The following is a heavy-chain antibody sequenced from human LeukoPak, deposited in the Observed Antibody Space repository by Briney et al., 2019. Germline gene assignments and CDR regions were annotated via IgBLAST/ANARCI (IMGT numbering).Heavy chain of an antibody. CDR3: VKDRRDSSGWSPFYYFDN. Sequence: GGSLRLSCSASGFTFSSYAMHWVRQAPGKGLEYVSAISSNGGSTYYADSVKGRFTISRDNSKNTLYLQMSSLRAEDTAVYYCVKDRRDSSGWSPFYYFDNWGQGTLVTVSS. J-gene: IGHJ4*02. CDR2: ISSNGGST. D-gene: IGHD6-19*01. V-gene: IGHV3-64D*06. CDR1: GFTFSSYA.